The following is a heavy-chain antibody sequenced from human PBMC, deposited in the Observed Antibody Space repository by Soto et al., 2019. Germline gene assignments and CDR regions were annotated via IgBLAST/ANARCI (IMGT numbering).Heavy chain of an antibody. CDR1: GFTFSSYG. V-gene: IGHV3-30*18. CDR3: AKEVIYRHGAYFQH. D-gene: IGHD4-17*01. Sequence: QVQLVESGGGVVQPGRSLRLSCAASGFTFSSYGMHWVRQAPGKGLEWVAVISYDGSNKYYADSVKGRFTISRDNSKNTLYLQMNSLRAEDTAVYYCAKEVIYRHGAYFQHWGQGTLVTVSS. CDR2: ISYDGSNK. J-gene: IGHJ1*01.